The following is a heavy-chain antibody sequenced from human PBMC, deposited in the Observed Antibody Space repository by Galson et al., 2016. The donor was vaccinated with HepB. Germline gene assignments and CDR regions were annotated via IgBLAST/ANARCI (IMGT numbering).Heavy chain of an antibody. CDR3: AIIYGSGSPFDY. D-gene: IGHD3-10*01. CDR1: GYTFTSYA. CDR2: INAGNGNT. J-gene: IGHJ4*02. Sequence: SVKVSCKASGYTFTSYAMNWVRQAPGQRLEWMGWINAGNGNTKLSQKFQGRITITGDTSASTAYLELSSLRSEDTAKYYCAIIYGSGSPFDYWGQGTLVTVSS. V-gene: IGHV1-3*01.